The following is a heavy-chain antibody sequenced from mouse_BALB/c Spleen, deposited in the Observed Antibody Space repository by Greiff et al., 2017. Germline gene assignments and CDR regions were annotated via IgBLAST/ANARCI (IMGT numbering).Heavy chain of an antibody. D-gene: IGHD1-2*01. CDR3: VRSLLRDYFDY. Sequence: QVQLKESGPGLVAPSQSLSITCTVSGFSLTSYDISWIRQPPGKGLEWLGVIWTGGGTNYNSAFMSRLSISKDNSKSQVFLKMNSLQTDDTAIYYCVRSLLRDYFDYWGQGTTLTVSS. V-gene: IGHV2-9-2*01. CDR1: GFSLTSYD. CDR2: IWTGGGT. J-gene: IGHJ2*01.